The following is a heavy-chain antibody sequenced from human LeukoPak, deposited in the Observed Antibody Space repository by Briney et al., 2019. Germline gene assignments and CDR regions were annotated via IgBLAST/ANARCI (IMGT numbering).Heavy chain of an antibody. CDR2: ISYSGST. Sequence: SQTLSLTCPVSGDSISSGGHYWNWIRQHPGKGLEWIAYISYSGSTYYNPSLKSRIIISVDTSKNRFSLKLSSVTAADTAVYFCARGAFNYYDTIGYSNDAFDIWGQGTMVTVSS. J-gene: IGHJ3*02. CDR1: GDSISSGGHY. CDR3: ARGAFNYYDTIGYSNDAFDI. D-gene: IGHD3-22*01. V-gene: IGHV4-31*03.